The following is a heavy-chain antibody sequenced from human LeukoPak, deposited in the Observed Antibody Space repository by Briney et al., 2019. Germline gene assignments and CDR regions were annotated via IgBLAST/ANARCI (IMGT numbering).Heavy chain of an antibody. D-gene: IGHD3-3*01. J-gene: IGHJ5*02. Sequence: SVKVSCKASGGTFSSYAISWVRQAPGQGLEWMGGIIPIFGTANYAQKFQGRVTITADESTSTAYMELSSLRSEDTAVYYCARGATYSWSGYSNWFDPWGQGTLVTVSS. CDR1: GGTFSSYA. CDR3: ARGATYSWSGYSNWFDP. V-gene: IGHV1-69*13. CDR2: IIPIFGTA.